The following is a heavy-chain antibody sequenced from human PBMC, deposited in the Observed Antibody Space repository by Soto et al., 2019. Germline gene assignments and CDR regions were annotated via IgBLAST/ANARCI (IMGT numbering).Heavy chain of an antibody. Sequence: KHSETLSLSCTISGGSISVYYWSWIRQPPGQALEWIGYIYDSGSPYYNPSLRSRVLISADTSKNQISLKLTSATAADKAVYYCARGVGSSPPRYWGRGTLVTVSS. V-gene: IGHV4-59*01. CDR1: GGSISVYY. D-gene: IGHD1-26*01. CDR3: ARGVGSSPPRY. CDR2: IYDSGSP. J-gene: IGHJ4*02.